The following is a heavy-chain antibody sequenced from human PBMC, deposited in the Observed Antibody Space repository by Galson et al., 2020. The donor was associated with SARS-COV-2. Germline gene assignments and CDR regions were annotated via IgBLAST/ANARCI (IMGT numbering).Heavy chain of an antibody. CDR1: GFTFSTCG. V-gene: IGHV3-30*18. J-gene: IGHJ6*03. CDR2: ISYDGVNK. Sequence: GESLKISCVGSGFTFSTCGMQWVRQAPGKGLEWVALISYDGVNKYYADSVKGRFTISSDNSKNRLYLQMNSLRAEDTAVYYCAKEYNTGWYFTYYMEVWGKGTTVTISS. D-gene: IGHD6-19*01. CDR3: AKEYNTGWYFTYYMEV.